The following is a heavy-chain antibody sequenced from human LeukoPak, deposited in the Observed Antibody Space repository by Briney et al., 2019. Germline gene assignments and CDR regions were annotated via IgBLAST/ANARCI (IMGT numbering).Heavy chain of an antibody. Sequence: GGSLRLSCSASGFIFSDYWMQWVRQAPGKGLEWVANIDYHGSENYLVDSVKGRFTISRDNAKNSLFLQLNSLRAEDTAVYYCSRGDPDYWGRGTLVTVSS. CDR1: GFIFSDYW. CDR3: SRGDPDY. J-gene: IGHJ4*02. D-gene: IGHD2-21*02. CDR2: IDYHGSEN. V-gene: IGHV3-7*01.